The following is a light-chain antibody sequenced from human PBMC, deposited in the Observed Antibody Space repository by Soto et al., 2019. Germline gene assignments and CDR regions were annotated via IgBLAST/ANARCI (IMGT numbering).Light chain of an antibody. CDR3: QQYYSYPRT. V-gene: IGKV1-8*01. CDR1: QGISSY. Sequence: AIRMTQSPSSLSASTGDRVTITCRGSQGISSYLAWYQQKPGKAPKLLIYAASTLQSGVPSRFSGSGSGTDFTLTISCLQSEDFATYYCQQYYSYPRTFGQGTKGEIK. J-gene: IGKJ1*01. CDR2: AAS.